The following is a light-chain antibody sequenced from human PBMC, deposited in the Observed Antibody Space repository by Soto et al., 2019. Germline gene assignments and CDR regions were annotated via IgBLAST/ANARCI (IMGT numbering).Light chain of an antibody. CDR2: EVS. CDR3: SSYAGNNNVV. V-gene: IGLV2-8*01. CDR1: SSDIGAYSY. J-gene: IGLJ3*02. Sequence: QSVLTQPPSASGSPGQSVTLSCTGTSSDIGAYSYVSWYQQHPGKAPKLVIYEVSKRPSGVPDRFSGSQSGNTASLTVSGLQAEDEADYYCSSYAGNNNVVFGGGTKVTVL.